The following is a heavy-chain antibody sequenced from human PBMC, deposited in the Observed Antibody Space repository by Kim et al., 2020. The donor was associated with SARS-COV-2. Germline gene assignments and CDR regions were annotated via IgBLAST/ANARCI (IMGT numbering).Heavy chain of an antibody. V-gene: IGHV4-59*01. Sequence: SETLSLTCTVSGGSISSYYWSWIRQPPGKGLEWIGYIYYSGSTNYNPSLKSRVTISVDTSKNQFSLKLSSVTAADTAVYYCARGGSSQEYFQHWGQGTLVTVSS. D-gene: IGHD1-26*01. CDR1: GGSISSYY. CDR3: ARGGSSQEYFQH. CDR2: IYYSGST. J-gene: IGHJ1*01.